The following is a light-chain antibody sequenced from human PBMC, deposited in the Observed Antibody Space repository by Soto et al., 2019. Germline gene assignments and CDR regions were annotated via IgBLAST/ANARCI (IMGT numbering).Light chain of an antibody. CDR3: HHYFTSPHRT. Sequence: IVLTQSPGTLSLSPGDRATLSCRASQSVSSNCLGWDQQKPGQAPRLLLYGASSRAIGIPDRFSSSGSGTDFTLIIISLEPEDFAVYYCHHYFTSPHRTFGGGTNVEIK. CDR2: GAS. V-gene: IGKV3-20*01. J-gene: IGKJ4*01. CDR1: QSVSSNC.